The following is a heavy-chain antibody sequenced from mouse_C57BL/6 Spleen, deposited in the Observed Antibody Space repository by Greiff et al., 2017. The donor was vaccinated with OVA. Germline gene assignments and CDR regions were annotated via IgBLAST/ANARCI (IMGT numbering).Heavy chain of an antibody. D-gene: IGHD3-2*02. Sequence: EVQLQQSGAELVKPGASVKLSCTASGFNIKDYYMHWVKQRTEQGLEWIGRIDPEDGETKYDPKFQGKATITADTSSNTAYLQLSSLTSEDTAVYYCARPDSSGSFAYWGQGTLVTVSA. CDR1: GFNIKDYY. V-gene: IGHV14-2*01. CDR3: ARPDSSGSFAY. J-gene: IGHJ3*01. CDR2: IDPEDGET.